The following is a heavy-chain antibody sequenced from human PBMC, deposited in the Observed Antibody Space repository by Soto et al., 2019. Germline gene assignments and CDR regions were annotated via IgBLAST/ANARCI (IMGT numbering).Heavy chain of an antibody. CDR2: MNPNSGNT. J-gene: IGHJ6*03. CDR3: ARGLGSVGYYYYYMDV. Sequence: GASVKVSCKAAGDTFASYDINWVRQATGQGLEWMGWMNPNSGNTGYAQKFQGRVTMTRNTSISTAYMELSSLRSEDTAVYYCARGLGSVGYYYYYMDVWGKGTTVTVSS. CDR1: GDTFASYD. V-gene: IGHV1-8*01. D-gene: IGHD6-25*01.